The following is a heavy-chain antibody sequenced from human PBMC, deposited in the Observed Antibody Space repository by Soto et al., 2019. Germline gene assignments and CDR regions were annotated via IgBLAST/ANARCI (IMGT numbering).Heavy chain of an antibody. CDR2: IYYSGST. V-gene: IGHV4-59*01. CDR1: GGSISSYY. CDR3: ARGGSSGYYSYYYYGMDV. D-gene: IGHD3-22*01. Sequence: QVQLQESGPGLVKPSETLSLTCTVSGGSISSYYWSWIRQPPGKGLEWIGYIYYSGSTNYNPSLESRVTISVDTSKNQFSRKLSSVTAADTAVYYCARGGSSGYYSYYYYGMDVWGQGTTVTVSS. J-gene: IGHJ6*02.